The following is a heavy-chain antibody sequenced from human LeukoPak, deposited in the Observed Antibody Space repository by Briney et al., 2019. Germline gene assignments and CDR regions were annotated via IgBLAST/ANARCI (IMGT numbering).Heavy chain of an antibody. D-gene: IGHD3-10*01. V-gene: IGHV4-61*01. J-gene: IGHJ4*02. CDR2: IYYSGST. CDR1: GGSINSISYY. CDR3: ARRYGSGSSGTFDY. Sequence: SETLSLTCTASGGSINSISYYWSWIRQPPGKGLEWIAYIYYSGSTNYNPSLKSRVTISVDTSKNQFSLKLSSVTAADTAVYYCARRYGSGSSGTFDYWGQGTLVTVSS.